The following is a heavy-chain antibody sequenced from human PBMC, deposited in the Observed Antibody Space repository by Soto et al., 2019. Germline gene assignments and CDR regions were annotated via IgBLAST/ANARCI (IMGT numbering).Heavy chain of an antibody. CDR2: IYYST. CDR3: AGSSPWGAAVTPDPIDI. V-gene: IGHV4-39*01. J-gene: IGHJ3*02. D-gene: IGHD6-13*01. CDR1: GGSISSSSYY. Sequence: QLQLQESGPGLVKPSETLSLTCTVSGGSISSSSYYWGWIRQPPGKGLEWIGSIYYSTYYNQSLNSRVTISVDTAKNQFALKLSSVIAADTAVYYCAGSSPWGAAVTPDPIDIWGQGTLGTVSS.